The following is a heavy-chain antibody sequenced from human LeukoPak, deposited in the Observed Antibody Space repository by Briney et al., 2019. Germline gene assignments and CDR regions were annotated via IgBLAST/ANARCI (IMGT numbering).Heavy chain of an antibody. CDR1: GFTFSSYA. J-gene: IGHJ6*02. CDR3: ARNNGMDV. V-gene: IGHV3-23*01. CDR2: ISGSGGST. Sequence: GGSLRLSCAASGFTFSSYAMSWFGRAPGKGLEWVSAISGSGGSTYYLDSVKGRFTISKDNAKNSLYLQMNSLRAEDTALYHCARNNGMDVWGQGTTVIVSS.